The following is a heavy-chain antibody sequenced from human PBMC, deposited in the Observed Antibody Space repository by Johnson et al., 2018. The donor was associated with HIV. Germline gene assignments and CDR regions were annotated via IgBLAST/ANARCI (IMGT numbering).Heavy chain of an antibody. J-gene: IGHJ3*02. D-gene: IGHD3-22*01. Sequence: QVQLVESGGGVVQPGRSLRLSCAASGFTFSSYAMHWVRQAPGKGLEWVAVISSDGSNKYYADSVTGRFTISRDNSKNTLYLQMNSLRAGDTAVYYCARDYYDSSGYYWDDAFDIRGQGTMVTVSS. CDR1: GFTFSSYA. V-gene: IGHV3-30-3*01. CDR2: ISSDGSNK. CDR3: ARDYYDSSGYYWDDAFDI.